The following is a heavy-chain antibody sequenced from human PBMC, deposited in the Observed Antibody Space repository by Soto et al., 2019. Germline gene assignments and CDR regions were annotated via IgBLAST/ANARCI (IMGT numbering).Heavy chain of an antibody. Sequence: PGGSLRLSCAASGFTFSSYSMNWVRQAPGKGLEWVSSISSSSSYIYYADSVKGRFTISRDNAKNSLYLQMNSLRAEDTAVYYCARDAYYDSSAGDAFDIWGQGTMVTVSS. CDR2: ISSSSSYI. V-gene: IGHV3-21*01. CDR3: ARDAYYDSSAGDAFDI. J-gene: IGHJ3*02. CDR1: GFTFSSYS. D-gene: IGHD3-22*01.